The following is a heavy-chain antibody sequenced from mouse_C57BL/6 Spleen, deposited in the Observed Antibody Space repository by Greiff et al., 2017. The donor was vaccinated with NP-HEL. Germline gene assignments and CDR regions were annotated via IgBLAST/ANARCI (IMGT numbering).Heavy chain of an antibody. Sequence: EVKVVESGGGLVKPGASLKLSCAASGFTFSDYGMHWVRQAPEKGLEWVAYISSGSSTIYYADTVKGRFTISRDNAKNTLFLQMTSLRSEDTAMYYCARTVEDYFDYWGQGTTLTVSS. V-gene: IGHV5-17*01. D-gene: IGHD1-1*01. CDR1: GFTFSDYG. CDR2: ISSGSSTI. J-gene: IGHJ2*01. CDR3: ARTVEDYFDY.